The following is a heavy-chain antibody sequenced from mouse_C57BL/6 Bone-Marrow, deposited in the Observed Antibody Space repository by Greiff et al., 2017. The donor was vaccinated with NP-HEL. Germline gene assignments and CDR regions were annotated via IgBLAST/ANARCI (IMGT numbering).Heavy chain of an antibody. CDR2: INPNNGGT. J-gene: IGHJ4*01. D-gene: IGHD2-1*01. CDR1: GYTFTDYY. CDR3: ARYCYGNYGAMDY. V-gene: IGHV1-26*01. Sequence: VQLQQSGPELVKPGASVKISCKASGYTFTDYYMNWVKQSHGKSLEWIGDINPNNGGTSYNQKFKGKATLTVDQSSSTAYMELRSLTSEDSAVYYCARYCYGNYGAMDYWGQGTSVTVSS.